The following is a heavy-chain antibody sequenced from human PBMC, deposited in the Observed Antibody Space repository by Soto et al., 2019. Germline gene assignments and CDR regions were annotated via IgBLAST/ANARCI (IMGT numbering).Heavy chain of an antibody. CDR1: GGSFGGYY. V-gene: IGHV4-34*01. J-gene: IGHJ3*02. Sequence: PSEPLSLTCAVYGGSFGGYYWSWVRQPPGKGLEWIGEINHSGSTNYNPSLKSRVTISVDTSKNQFSLKLSSVTAADTAVYYCARVKVLRYFDWLTNAFDIWGQGTMVTVSS. CDR3: ARVKVLRYFDWLTNAFDI. D-gene: IGHD3-9*01. CDR2: INHSGST.